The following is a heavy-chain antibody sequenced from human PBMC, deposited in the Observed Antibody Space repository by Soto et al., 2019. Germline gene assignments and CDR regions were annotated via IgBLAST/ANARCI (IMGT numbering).Heavy chain of an antibody. Sequence: QVQLVQSGAEVKKPGSSVQVSCKTSGGTFNSYTINWVRQAPGQGLEWMGGIIPFFGTPTYSQKFQGRVTITADESTATAYMEVSSLRSEETAVYYCAIPAVVAGPQVGYYYYGLDVWGQGTTVIVSS. CDR3: AIPAVVAGPQVGYYYYGLDV. V-gene: IGHV1-69*01. CDR2: IIPFFGTP. J-gene: IGHJ6*02. D-gene: IGHD6-19*01. CDR1: GGTFNSYT.